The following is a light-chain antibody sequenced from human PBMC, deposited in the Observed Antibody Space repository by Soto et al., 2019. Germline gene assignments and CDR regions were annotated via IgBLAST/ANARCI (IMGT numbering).Light chain of an antibody. J-gene: IGKJ1*01. V-gene: IGKV3-20*01. Sequence: EIVLTQSPCILSLSPGERATLSCRASQSVSNDFLAWYQQKHGQAPRLLIYGASTRATDVPDRFSGSGSGADFTLSISRLEPEDFAVYYCQQYGSSPPRTFGQGTKVEMK. CDR2: GAS. CDR1: QSVSNDF. CDR3: QQYGSSPPRT.